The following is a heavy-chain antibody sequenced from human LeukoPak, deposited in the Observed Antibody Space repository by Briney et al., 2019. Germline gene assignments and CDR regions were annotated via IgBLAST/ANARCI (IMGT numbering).Heavy chain of an antibody. CDR3: ARRYIAVPVVDY. CDR1: GFTVSTNY. Sequence: GGSLRLSCAASGFTVSTNYMNWVRQAPGKGLEWVSLIYSDGSTYYADSAKGRFIISRDNSKNTVYLQMNSLRAEDTAVYYCARRYIAVPVVDYWGQGTLVTVSS. CDR2: IYSDGST. J-gene: IGHJ4*02. D-gene: IGHD6-19*01. V-gene: IGHV3-53*01.